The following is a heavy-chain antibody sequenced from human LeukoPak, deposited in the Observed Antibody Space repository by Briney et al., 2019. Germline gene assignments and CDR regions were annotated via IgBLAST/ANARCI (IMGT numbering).Heavy chain of an antibody. D-gene: IGHD3-22*01. V-gene: IGHV1-2*02. J-gene: IGHJ4*01. CDR1: GYTFTGYY. Sequence: VASVKVSCKASGYTFTGYYIHWVRQAPGQKFEWMGWINPISGGTNYVEKFQGRITMNRDTSVSTVYMELSSLRSDDMAIYYCARGAGARAGYDSSPYYFVWGQGTLVTVSS. CDR3: ARGAGARAGYDSSPYYFV. CDR2: INPISGGT.